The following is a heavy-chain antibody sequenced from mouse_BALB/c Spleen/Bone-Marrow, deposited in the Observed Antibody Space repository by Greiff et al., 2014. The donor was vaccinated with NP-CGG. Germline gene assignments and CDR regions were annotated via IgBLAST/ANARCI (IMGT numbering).Heavy chain of an antibody. Sequence: QVQLQQSAADLARPGASVKMSCRTSGYTFTYYTINWVKQRPGQGLEWIGYINPSSGCTDYNQIFKDKTTLTADTSSSTAYMQLSSLSSEDSAVYYCVREHYEYDEDAMDYWGQGTSVTVSS. D-gene: IGHD2-4*01. CDR3: VREHYEYDEDAMDY. CDR1: GYTFTYYT. V-gene: IGHV1-4*02. CDR2: INPSSGCT. J-gene: IGHJ4*01.